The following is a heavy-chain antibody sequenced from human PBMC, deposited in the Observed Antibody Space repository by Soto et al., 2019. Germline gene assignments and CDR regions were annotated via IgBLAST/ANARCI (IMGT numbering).Heavy chain of an antibody. D-gene: IGHD3-9*01. Sequence: DTLSLTCTVSSGSISSSSYYWGWIRQPPGKGLEWIGSIYYSGTMYYNPSLKSRITISVDTSKNQFSLKLSSVTAADTAVYYCARLLSGRYNWFDPWGQGTLVTVSS. CDR2: IYYSGTM. J-gene: IGHJ5*02. CDR1: SGSISSSSYY. CDR3: ARLLSGRYNWFDP. V-gene: IGHV4-39*01.